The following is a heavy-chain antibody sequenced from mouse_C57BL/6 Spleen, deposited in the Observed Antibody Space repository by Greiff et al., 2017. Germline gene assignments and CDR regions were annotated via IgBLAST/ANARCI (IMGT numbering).Heavy chain of an antibody. D-gene: IGHD2-1*01. J-gene: IGHJ1*03. Sequence: LVESGPELVKPGASVKISCKASGYAFSSSWMNWVKQRPGKGLEWIGRIYPGDGDTNYNGKFKGKATLTADKSSSTAYMQLSSLTSEDSAVYFCASPYGNYVDWYFDVWGTGTTVTVSS. CDR2: IYPGDGDT. CDR1: GYAFSSSW. CDR3: ASPYGNYVDWYFDV. V-gene: IGHV1-82*01.